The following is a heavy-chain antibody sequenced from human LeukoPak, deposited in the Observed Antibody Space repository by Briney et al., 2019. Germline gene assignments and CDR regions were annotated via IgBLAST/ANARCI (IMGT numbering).Heavy chain of an antibody. D-gene: IGHD5-12*01. Sequence: SETLSLTCTVSGDSIDSYYWSWIRQPPGKGLEWIGYIYYRGTTSYNPFLNSRVTISVDTSKNQFSLKLNSVTAADTAVYYCARLPRYGGYDHFDYWGQGILVIVSS. CDR3: ARLPRYGGYDHFDY. V-gene: IGHV4-59*12. J-gene: IGHJ4*02. CDR2: IYYRGTT. CDR1: GDSIDSYY.